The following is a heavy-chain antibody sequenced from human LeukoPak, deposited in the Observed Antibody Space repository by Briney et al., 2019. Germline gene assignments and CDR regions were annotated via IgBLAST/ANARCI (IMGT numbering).Heavy chain of an antibody. V-gene: IGHV3-23*01. J-gene: IGHJ4*02. CDR1: GFTFSSYA. D-gene: IGHD6-13*01. CDR3: ARGGWRSIAAAANDY. Sequence: GGSLRLSCAASGFTFSSYAMGWVRQAPGKGLEWVSAISGGGGSTYYADSVKGRFTISRDNSKNTLYLQMNSLRAEDTAVYYCARGGWRSIAAAANDYWGQGTLVTVSS. CDR2: ISGGGGST.